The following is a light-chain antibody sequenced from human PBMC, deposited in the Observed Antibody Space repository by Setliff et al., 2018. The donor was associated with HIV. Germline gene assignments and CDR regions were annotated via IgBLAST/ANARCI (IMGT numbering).Light chain of an antibody. Sequence: SYELAQPPSVSVSPGQTASITCSGDKLGDKYACWYQQKPGQSPVLVIYQDTKRPSGIPERFSGSKSGNTATLTISGTQPMDEADYYCQAWDSSTAEVFGGGTKGTVL. J-gene: IGLJ2*01. V-gene: IGLV3-1*01. CDR1: KLGDKY. CDR2: QDT. CDR3: QAWDSSTAEV.